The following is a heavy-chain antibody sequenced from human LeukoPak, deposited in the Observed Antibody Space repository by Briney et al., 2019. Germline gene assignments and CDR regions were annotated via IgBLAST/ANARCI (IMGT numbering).Heavy chain of an antibody. D-gene: IGHD5-24*01. J-gene: IGHJ4*02. V-gene: IGHV1-18*01. CDR2: ISGYQGST. CDR1: GYTFTNYG. CDR3: ARSYLGTITAGPFNY. Sequence: ASVKVSCKASGYTFTNYGITWVRQAPGQGLEWMGWISGYQGSTKYAQNLQGRVTMTIDTSTSTAYMDLRSLRSDDTAIYFYARSYLGTITAGPFNYWGQGTLVAVSS.